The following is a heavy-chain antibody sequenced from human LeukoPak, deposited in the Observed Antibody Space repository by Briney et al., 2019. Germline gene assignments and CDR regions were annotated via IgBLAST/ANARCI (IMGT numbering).Heavy chain of an antibody. D-gene: IGHD2-2*01. V-gene: IGHV3-74*01. CDR1: GFTFSSYW. CDR3: AKAYGYCTTTSCSHEEFDY. J-gene: IGHJ4*02. CDR2: ITSDGSST. Sequence: GGSLRLSCEASGFTFSSYWMHWVRQAPGKGLVCVSRITSDGSSTSYADSVRGRFAISRDNSKNTLYLQMNSLRAEDTAVYYCAKAYGYCTTTSCSHEEFDYWGQGTLVTVSS.